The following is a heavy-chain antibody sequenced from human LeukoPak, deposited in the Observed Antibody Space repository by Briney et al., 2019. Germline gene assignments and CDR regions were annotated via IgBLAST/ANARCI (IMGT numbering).Heavy chain of an antibody. V-gene: IGHV4-39*01. CDR3: ARHDYDSSGYRRDYYFDY. Sequence: SETLSLTCIVCGGSVSSSIYYWGWFRQPPGKGLEWIGRIYHNGYTYYNPSLKSRLTMSVDTSTNQFSLELSSVTAADTAVYYCARHDYDSSGYRRDYYFDYWGQGTLVTVSS. CDR1: GGSVSSSIYY. D-gene: IGHD3-22*01. CDR2: IYHNGYT. J-gene: IGHJ4*02.